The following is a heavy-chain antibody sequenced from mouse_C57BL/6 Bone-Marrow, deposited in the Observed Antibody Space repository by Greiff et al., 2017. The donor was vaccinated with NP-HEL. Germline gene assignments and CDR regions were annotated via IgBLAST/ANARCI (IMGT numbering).Heavy chain of an antibody. Sequence: QVQLQQPGAELVKPGASVKLSCKASGYTFTSYWMQWVKQRPGQGLEWIGEIDPSDSYTNYNQKFKGKATLTVDTSSSTAYMQLSSLTSEASAVYYCARWLLRYFDVWGTGTTVTVSS. CDR3: ARWLLRYFDV. V-gene: IGHV1-50*01. CDR1: GYTFTSYW. J-gene: IGHJ1*03. CDR2: IDPSDSYT. D-gene: IGHD2-3*01.